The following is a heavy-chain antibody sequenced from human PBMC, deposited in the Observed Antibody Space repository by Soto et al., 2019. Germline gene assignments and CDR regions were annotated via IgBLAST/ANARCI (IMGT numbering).Heavy chain of an antibody. V-gene: IGHV3-53*01. CDR3: AREMGPMTAPNHHDAFDI. D-gene: IGHD2-21*02. CDR1: GFSVSSNY. CDR2: HYSGGST. Sequence: GGSLRLSCAISGFSVSSNYLSWVRQAPGKGLEWVSVHYSGGSTYYADSVQGRFTISRDKSNNTLYLQMRRVRAEDTAVYYCAREMGPMTAPNHHDAFDIWGQGTMVTVSS. J-gene: IGHJ3*02.